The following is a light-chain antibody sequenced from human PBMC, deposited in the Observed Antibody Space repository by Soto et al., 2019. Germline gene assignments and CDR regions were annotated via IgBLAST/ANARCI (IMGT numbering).Light chain of an antibody. CDR1: SSNIGSKH. CDR2: KSD. Sequence: QSVLTQTPSASGTPGQRVTISCSGSSSNIGSKHVYWYQQLPGTAPKLLIYKSDQRPSGVPDRFSGSKSGTSASLAISGLRSEDEADYHCATWDDSLSAWVFGGGTELTVL. J-gene: IGLJ3*02. V-gene: IGLV1-47*01. CDR3: ATWDDSLSAWV.